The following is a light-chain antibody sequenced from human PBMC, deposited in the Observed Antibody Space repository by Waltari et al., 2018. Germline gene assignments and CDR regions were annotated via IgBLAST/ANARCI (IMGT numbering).Light chain of an antibody. CDR1: QSVTRT. V-gene: IGKV3-20*01. Sequence: EIVLTQSPGTLVLSPGEGATLSCRASQSVTRTLAWYQQKPGQAPRLLIYGASSRATGIPDRFSGSGSGTDFSLTISRLEPDDSAVYFCQHYVSLPATFGQGTKVEIK. J-gene: IGKJ1*01. CDR3: QHYVSLPAT. CDR2: GAS.